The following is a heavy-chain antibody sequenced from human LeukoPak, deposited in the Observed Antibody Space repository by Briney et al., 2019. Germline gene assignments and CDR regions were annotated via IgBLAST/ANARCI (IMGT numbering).Heavy chain of an antibody. V-gene: IGHV3-53*01. J-gene: IGHJ5*01. CDR1: GFTVSSTY. CDR3: ARWFNF. Sequence: PGGSLRLSCAASGFTVSSTYMTWVRQAPGKGLEWVSVIYSGGNTYYADSVEGGSTISRDNSKNTVYLQMNSLRADDTAVYYCARWFNFWGQGTLVTVSS. CDR2: IYSGGNT.